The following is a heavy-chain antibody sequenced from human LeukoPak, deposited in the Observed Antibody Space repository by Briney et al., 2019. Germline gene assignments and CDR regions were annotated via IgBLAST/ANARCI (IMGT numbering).Heavy chain of an antibody. CDR2: IYYSGST. Sequence: SETLSLTCTVSGGSISSSSYYWGWIRQPPGKGLEWIGSIYYSGSTYYNPSLKSRVTISVDTSKNQFSLKLSSVTAADTTVYYCARHLESSSWCFDYWGQGTLVTVSS. CDR3: ARHLESSSWCFDY. CDR1: GGSISSSSYY. D-gene: IGHD3-3*01. J-gene: IGHJ4*02. V-gene: IGHV4-39*01.